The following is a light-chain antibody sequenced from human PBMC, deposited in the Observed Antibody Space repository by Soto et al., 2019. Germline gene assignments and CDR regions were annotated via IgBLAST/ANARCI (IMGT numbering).Light chain of an antibody. V-gene: IGKV1-5*01. CDR1: QTISRS. Sequence: DIQMTQSPSTLSASVGDRVTITCRASQTISRSLAWYQQKPGKAPKLLIYGASSFKSGVPSRFSGSASGTEFTLTISSLQPDDFATYYCQQYYSYFWTFGQGTKVEIK. J-gene: IGKJ1*01. CDR2: GAS. CDR3: QQYYSYFWT.